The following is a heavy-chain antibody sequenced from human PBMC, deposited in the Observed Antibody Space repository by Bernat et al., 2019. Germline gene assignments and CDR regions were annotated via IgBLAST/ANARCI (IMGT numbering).Heavy chain of an antibody. CDR2: ISGSGGAI. Sequence: EVQVVESGGGLVQPGGSLRLSCAASGFTFSRYEMNWVRQAPGKGLEWLSHISGSGGAIFYADSVKGRFTISRDNAENSLYLQMNSLRAEDTAVYYCERGGVCECSGGSCYIDYWGQGTLVTVSS. CDR3: ERGGVCECSGGSCYIDY. J-gene: IGHJ4*02. CDR1: GFTFSRYE. V-gene: IGHV3-48*03. D-gene: IGHD2-15*01.